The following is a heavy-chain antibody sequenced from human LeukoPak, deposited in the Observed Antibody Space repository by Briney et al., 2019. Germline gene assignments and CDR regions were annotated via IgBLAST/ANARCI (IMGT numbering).Heavy chain of an antibody. D-gene: IGHD3-16*01. J-gene: IGHJ3*02. Sequence: GESLKISCKGSGYSFTKYWIGWVRQMPGKGLEWMGIIFPGDSDTRYSPSFQGQVTISADKSVSTSYLQWSSLKALDTATYFCARQYTSDYAHGFNIWGQGTMVTASS. CDR3: ARQYTSDYAHGFNI. V-gene: IGHV5-51*01. CDR1: GYSFTKYW. CDR2: IFPGDSDT.